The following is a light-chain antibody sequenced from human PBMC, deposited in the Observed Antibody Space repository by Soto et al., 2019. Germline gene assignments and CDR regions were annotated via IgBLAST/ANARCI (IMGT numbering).Light chain of an antibody. CDR1: QSISSF. CDR2: VAS. Sequence: DIQMTQSPSSLSASVGDRVTITCRASQSISSFLNWYQQKPGKAPNLLIYVASSLQSEVPSRFSGSGSGTDFTLTITSLHPEDFATYYCQQSYGPPLNFAQGTRLGIK. V-gene: IGKV1-39*01. J-gene: IGKJ5*01. CDR3: QQSYGPPLN.